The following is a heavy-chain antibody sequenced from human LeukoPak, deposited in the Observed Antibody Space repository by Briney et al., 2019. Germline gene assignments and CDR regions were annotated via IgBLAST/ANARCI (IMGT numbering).Heavy chain of an antibody. CDR2: IYHSGST. CDR3: ARGRVGPAARAGRNDY. J-gene: IGHJ4*02. CDR1: GGSISSGGYY. Sequence: PSQTLSLTCTVSGGSISSGGYYWSWIRQPPGKGLEWIGYIYHSGSTYYNPSLKSRVTISVVTSKNQFSLKLSSVTAADTAVYYCARGRVGPAARAGRNDYWGQGTLVTVSS. V-gene: IGHV4-30-2*01. D-gene: IGHD2-2*01.